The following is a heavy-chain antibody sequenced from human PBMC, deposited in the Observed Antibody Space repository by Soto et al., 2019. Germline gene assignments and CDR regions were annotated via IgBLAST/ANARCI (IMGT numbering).Heavy chain of an antibody. Sequence: PSETLSLTCAVYGGSFSGYYWSWIRQPPGKGLEWIGEINHSGSTNYNPSLKSRVTISVDTSKNQSSLKLSSVTAADTAVYYCAGFTIFGVASPAYWFDPWGQGTLVTVSS. J-gene: IGHJ5*02. V-gene: IGHV4-34*01. CDR3: AGFTIFGVASPAYWFDP. CDR2: INHSGST. D-gene: IGHD3-3*01. CDR1: GGSFSGYY.